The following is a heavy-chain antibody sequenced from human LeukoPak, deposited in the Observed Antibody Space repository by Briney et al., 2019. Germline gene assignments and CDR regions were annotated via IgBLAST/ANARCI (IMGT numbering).Heavy chain of an antibody. CDR3: ATYSSLNRREFQF. CDR1: GFTFSSYA. CDR2: ISYDGSNK. J-gene: IGHJ1*01. V-gene: IGHV3-30-3*01. Sequence: QPGRSLRLSCAASGFTFSSYAVHWVRQAPGKGLEWVSFISYDGSNKYYADSVKGRFTISRDNAKNSLYLQMNSLRAEDTAVYYCATYSSLNRREFQFWGQGTLLTVSS. D-gene: IGHD3-22*01.